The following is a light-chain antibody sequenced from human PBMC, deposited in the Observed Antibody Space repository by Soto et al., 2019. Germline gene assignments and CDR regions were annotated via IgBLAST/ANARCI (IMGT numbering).Light chain of an antibody. Sequence: QSVLTQAGSVAGSPGQSVALSCTGTSSDVGGYDYVSWYQQQPDKAPKLMIYEVTKRPSGVSNRFSGSKSGNTASLTISGLQSEDEADYYCSSHTSGSTRVFGTGTKVTV. J-gene: IGLJ1*01. CDR2: EVT. CDR1: SSDVGGYDY. CDR3: SSHTSGSTRV. V-gene: IGLV2-14*01.